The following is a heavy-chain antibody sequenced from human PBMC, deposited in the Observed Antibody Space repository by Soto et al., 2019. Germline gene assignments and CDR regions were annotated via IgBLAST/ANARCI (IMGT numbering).Heavy chain of an antibody. V-gene: IGHV3-49*03. J-gene: IGHJ3*02. CDR1: GFTFGDYA. Sequence: GGSLRLSCTASGFTFGDYAMSWFRQAPGKGLEWVGFIRSKAYGGTTEYAASVKGRFTISRDDSKSIAYLQMNSLKTEDTAVYYCTNSPRIPHDAFDIWGQGTMVTVSS. CDR3: TNSPRIPHDAFDI. CDR2: IRSKAYGGTT.